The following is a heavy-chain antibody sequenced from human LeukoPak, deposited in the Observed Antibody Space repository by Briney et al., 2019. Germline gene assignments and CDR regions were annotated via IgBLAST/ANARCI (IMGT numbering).Heavy chain of an antibody. J-gene: IGHJ4*02. CDR1: GFTFSTYW. V-gene: IGHV3-7*01. CDR2: INPDGSQK. Sequence: GGPLRLSCVASGFTFSTYWMSWVRQAPGKGLEWVANINPDGSQKYYMDSVKGRFTISRDNAKNSLYLQMNSLRAEDTAVYYCARDEWWQFIAVAITSYFDSWGQGTLVTVSS. D-gene: IGHD2-8*01. CDR3: ARDEWWQFIAVAITSYFDS.